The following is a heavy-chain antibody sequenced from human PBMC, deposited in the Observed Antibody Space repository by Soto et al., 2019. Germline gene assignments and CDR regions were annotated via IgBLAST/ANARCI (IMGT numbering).Heavy chain of an antibody. D-gene: IGHD6-13*01. CDR1: GFTFSRHA. CDR3: AKVSSSWYAGFFDL. Sequence: EVQLLESGGGLVQPGGSLRLSCTASGFTFSRHAMTWVRQAPGKGLEWVSGLSDSGGSIYYADSVKGRFTISRDNSMNTLYLQMNTRIAEDTAVYYCAKVSSSWYAGFFDLWGQGTLVTVSS. J-gene: IGHJ4*02. CDR2: LSDSGGSI. V-gene: IGHV3-23*01.